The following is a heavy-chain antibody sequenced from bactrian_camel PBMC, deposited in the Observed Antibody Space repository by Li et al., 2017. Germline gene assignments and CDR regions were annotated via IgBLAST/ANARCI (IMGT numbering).Heavy chain of an antibody. CDR3: AAEPRYTPSCGIWRGLYDEYKY. D-gene: IGHD2*01. Sequence: VQLVESGGGSVHAGGSLRLSCAASGYSSSDRCMGWFRQAPGKERERVALINTRTGYGVYADSAKGRFTISQDNAQNTVYLQMDSLKPEDTAMYYCAAEPRYTPSCGIWRGLYDEYKYRGQGTQVTVS. CDR2: INTRTGYG. CDR1: GYSSSDRC. V-gene: IGHV3S63*01. J-gene: IGHJ4*01.